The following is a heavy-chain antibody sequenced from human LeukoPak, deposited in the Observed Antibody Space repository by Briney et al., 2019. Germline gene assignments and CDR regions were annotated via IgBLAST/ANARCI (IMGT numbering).Heavy chain of an antibody. Sequence: GGSLRLSCAASGFTFSSYAMSWVRQAPGKGLEWVSAISGSGGSTCYADSVKGRFTISRDNSKNTLYLQMNSLRAEDTAVYYCAKVGEQYYYDSSGNLGYWGQGTLVTVSS. CDR3: AKVGEQYYYDSSGNLGY. J-gene: IGHJ4*02. D-gene: IGHD3-22*01. V-gene: IGHV3-23*01. CDR1: GFTFSSYA. CDR2: ISGSGGST.